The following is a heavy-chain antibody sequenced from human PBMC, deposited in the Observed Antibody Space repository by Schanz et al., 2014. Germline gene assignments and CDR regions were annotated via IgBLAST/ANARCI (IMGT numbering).Heavy chain of an antibody. CDR3: AKVAPAATYLDS. Sequence: EVQLVESGGGLVQPGGSLRLSCAASGFTFSTYWMHWVRQAPGKGLEWVANIKQDGSEKYYVDSVKGRFTISRDNAKNSLFLQMNSLSAEDTAVYYCAKVAPAATYLDSWGLGTLVTVSS. CDR2: IKQDGSEK. V-gene: IGHV3-7*03. D-gene: IGHD2-2*01. CDR1: GFTFSTYW. J-gene: IGHJ4*02.